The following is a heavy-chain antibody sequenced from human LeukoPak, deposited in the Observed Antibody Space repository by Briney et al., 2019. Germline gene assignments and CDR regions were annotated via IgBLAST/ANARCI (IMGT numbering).Heavy chain of an antibody. CDR1: GFTFSSYA. CDR2: ISYDGSNK. CDR3: ARGITGTTRNNWFDP. D-gene: IGHD1-7*01. V-gene: IGHV3-30-3*01. Sequence: PGGSLRLSCAASGFTFSSYAMHWVRQAPGKGLEWVAVISYDGSNKYYADSVKGRFTISRDNSKNTLYLQMNSLRAEDTAVYYCARGITGTTRNNWFDPWGQGTLVTVSS. J-gene: IGHJ5*02.